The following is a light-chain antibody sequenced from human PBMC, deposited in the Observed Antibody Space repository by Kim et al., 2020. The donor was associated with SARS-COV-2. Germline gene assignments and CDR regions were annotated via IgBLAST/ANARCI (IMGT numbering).Light chain of an antibody. CDR3: NSRDSNDNVV. Sequence: VTLGQISRRTHQGGSRRSYYATWDQQQPGQATIVVIYGKNNRPSGIPGRFWGSSAGNTAFLSITGTQEGDEADYFCNSRDSNDNVVFGGGTQLTVL. CDR2: GKN. CDR1: SRRSYY. V-gene: IGLV3-19*01. J-gene: IGLJ3*02.